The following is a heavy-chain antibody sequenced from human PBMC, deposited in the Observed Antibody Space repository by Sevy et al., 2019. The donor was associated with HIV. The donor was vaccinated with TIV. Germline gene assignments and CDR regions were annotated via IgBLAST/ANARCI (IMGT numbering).Heavy chain of an antibody. CDR1: GDSVASSSAA. CDR2: TYYRSKWYT. J-gene: IGHJ4*02. V-gene: IGHV6-1*01. CDR3: ASVEVATGGYDY. D-gene: IGHD5-12*01. Sequence: SQTLSLTCAISGDSVASSSAAWNWIRQSPSRGLEWLGRTYYRSKWYTDYALSVKSRIMINPDTSKNQFSLQLNSVTPEDTAVYYCASVEVATGGYDYWGQGTLVTVSS.